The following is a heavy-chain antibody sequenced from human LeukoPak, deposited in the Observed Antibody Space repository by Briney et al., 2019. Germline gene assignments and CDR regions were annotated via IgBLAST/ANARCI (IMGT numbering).Heavy chain of an antibody. CDR1: GDSLSGNY. V-gene: IGHV4-59*08. Sequence: SETLSLTCSVSGDSLSGNYWGWIRQPPGKGLECVGYISSSGTAYNPSLKSRLTISIDTSKNQFALTLSSVTAADTAVYYCARHVYGKGMYVWGKGTTVIVS. CDR2: ISSSGTA. J-gene: IGHJ6*03. D-gene: IGHD4-17*01. CDR3: ARHVYGKGMYV.